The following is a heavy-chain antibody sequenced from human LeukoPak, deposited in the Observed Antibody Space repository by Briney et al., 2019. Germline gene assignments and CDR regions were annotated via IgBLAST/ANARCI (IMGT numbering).Heavy chain of an antibody. D-gene: IGHD5-12*01. J-gene: IGHJ6*03. CDR2: ISSSSSYI. Sequence: PGGSLRLSCAASGFTFSSYSMNWVRQAPGKGLEWVSSISSSSSYIYYADSVKGRFTISRDNAKNSLYLQMNSLRAEDTAVYYCARGWLSGYDYDGIGYYYMDVWGKGTTVTVSS. CDR1: GFTFSSYS. V-gene: IGHV3-21*04. CDR3: ARGWLSGYDYDGIGYYYMDV.